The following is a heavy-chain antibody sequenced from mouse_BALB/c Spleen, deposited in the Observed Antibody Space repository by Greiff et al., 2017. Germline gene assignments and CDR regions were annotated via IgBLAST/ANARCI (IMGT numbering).Heavy chain of an antibody. CDR1: GFTFSSYT. D-gene: IGHD2-3*01. CDR2: ISSGGGNT. J-gene: IGHJ3*01. CDR3: ARQGLLRLAWFAY. Sequence: EVHLVESGGGLVKPGGSLKLSCAASGFTFSSYTMSWVRQTPEKRLEWVATISSGGGNTYYPDSVKGRFTISRDNAKNNLYLQMSSLRSEDTALYYCARQGLLRLAWFAYWGQGTLVTVSA. V-gene: IGHV5-9*03.